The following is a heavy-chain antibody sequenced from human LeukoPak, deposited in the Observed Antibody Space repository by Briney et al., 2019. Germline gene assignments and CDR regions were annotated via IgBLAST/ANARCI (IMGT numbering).Heavy chain of an antibody. J-gene: IGHJ4*02. D-gene: IGHD6-19*01. CDR2: ISGSGGGT. CDR1: GFTFSNYA. V-gene: IGHV3-23*01. Sequence: GGSLRLSCAASGFTFSNYAMRWVRQAAGRGLEWVSAISGSGGGTYYADSVKGRFTISRDNSKNTLYLQMNSLRVEDTAVYYCATATVAGRGYYFDYWGQGTLVAVSS. CDR3: ATATVAGRGYYFDY.